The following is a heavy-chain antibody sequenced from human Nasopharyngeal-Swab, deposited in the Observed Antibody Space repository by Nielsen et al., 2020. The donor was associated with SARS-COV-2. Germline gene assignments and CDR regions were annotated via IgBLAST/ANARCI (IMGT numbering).Heavy chain of an antibody. V-gene: IGHV4-59*12. J-gene: IGHJ4*02. Sequence: WIRQPPGKGLEWIGYIYYSGSTNYNPSLKSRVTISVDTFKNQFSLKLSSVTAADTAVYYCAGYCSSTSCYGSYYFDYWGQGTLVTVSS. D-gene: IGHD2-2*01. CDR2: IYYSGST. CDR3: AGYCSSTSCYGSYYFDY.